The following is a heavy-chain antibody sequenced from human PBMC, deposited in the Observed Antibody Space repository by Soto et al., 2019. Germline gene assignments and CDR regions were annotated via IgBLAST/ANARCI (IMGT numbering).Heavy chain of an antibody. D-gene: IGHD6-19*01. CDR1: GFTVSSNY. CDR2: IYSAGST. V-gene: IGHV3-53*02. CDR3: AGPSSGWSAHTGPGYFDL. J-gene: IGHJ2*01. Sequence: EVQLVETGGGLIQPGGSLRLSCAASGFTVSSNYMSWDRQAPGKGLGRDSVIYSAGSTYYEDSVKGRFTISKDNSKNTLYLQMNSLRAEDTAVYYCAGPSSGWSAHTGPGYFDLWGRGTLVTVSS.